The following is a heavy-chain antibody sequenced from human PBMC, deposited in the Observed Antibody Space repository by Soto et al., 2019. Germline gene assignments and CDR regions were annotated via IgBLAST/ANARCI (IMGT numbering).Heavy chain of an antibody. Sequence: QVQLQESGPGLVKPSQTLSLICTVSGGSISSRDSYWSWIGQSPGKGLEWIGYVFYSGSAYYNPSLKSRVTISVDTSKNQFSLNLKSVTGADTAMYFCARDRAGYKAYDAWGQGTLVTVAS. V-gene: IGHV4-30-4*01. CDR2: VFYSGSA. J-gene: IGHJ5*02. D-gene: IGHD5-12*01. CDR3: ARDRAGYKAYDA. CDR1: GGSISSRDSY.